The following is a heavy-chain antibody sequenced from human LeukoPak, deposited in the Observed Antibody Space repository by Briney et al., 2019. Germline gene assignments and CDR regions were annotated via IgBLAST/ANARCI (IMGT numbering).Heavy chain of an antibody. V-gene: IGHV4-4*02. J-gene: IGHJ3*02. CDR3: ARDRSGQEDPYAFDI. CDR2: IYHSGST. Sequence: SETLSLTCAVSGGSISSSNWWSWVRQPPGKGLEWIGEIYHSGSTNYNPSLKSRVTISVDKSKNQFSLKLSSVTAADTAVYYCARDRSGQEDPYAFDIWGQGTMVTVSS. CDR1: GGSISSSNW. D-gene: IGHD3-10*01.